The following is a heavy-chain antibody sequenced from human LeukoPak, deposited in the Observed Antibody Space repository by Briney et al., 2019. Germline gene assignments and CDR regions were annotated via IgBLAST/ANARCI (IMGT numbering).Heavy chain of an antibody. J-gene: IGHJ4*01. V-gene: IGHV4-59*05. CDR1: GGSFSGYY. Sequence: SETLSLTCAVYGGSFSGYYWGWIRQPPGKGLEWIGSIYSSGSTYYNSSLKSRVTISIDTSKNQVSLKMSSVTAADTAVYYCAKSGGYGLIDYWGQGTLVTVSS. D-gene: IGHD6-25*01. CDR2: IYSSGST. CDR3: AKSGGYGLIDY.